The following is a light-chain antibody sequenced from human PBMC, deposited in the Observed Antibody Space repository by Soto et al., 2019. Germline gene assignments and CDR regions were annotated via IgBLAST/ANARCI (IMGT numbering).Light chain of an antibody. CDR3: XQLNSYSYT. V-gene: IGKV1-9*01. J-gene: IGKJ2*01. Sequence: DIQLTQSPSFLSASVGDRVTITCRASQGISSYLAWYQQKPGKAPKLLIYAASTLQSGVPSRFSGSGSGTEFTLTISSXQXXXXXXXXXXQLNSYSYTFGQGTKLEIK. CDR2: AAS. CDR1: QGISSY.